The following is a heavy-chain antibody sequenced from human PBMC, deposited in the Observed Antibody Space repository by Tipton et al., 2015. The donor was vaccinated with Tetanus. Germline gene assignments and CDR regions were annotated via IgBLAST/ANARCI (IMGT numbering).Heavy chain of an antibody. D-gene: IGHD3-3*01. J-gene: IGHJ4*02. Sequence: TLSLTCTVSGGSIRGRTFYWGWIRQPPGKGLEWIGSIYESGDTYYIPTLKSRVTISVDTSKNQFSLHLNPMAAGDTGVYYCARQQSGYVTPFDCWGQGNLVTVPS. CDR1: GGSIRGRTFY. CDR3: ARQQSGYVTPFDC. CDR2: IYESGDT. V-gene: IGHV4-39*01.